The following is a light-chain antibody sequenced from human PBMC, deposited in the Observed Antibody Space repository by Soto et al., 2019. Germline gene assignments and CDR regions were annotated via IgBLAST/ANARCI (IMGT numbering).Light chain of an antibody. V-gene: IGKV1-5*03. CDR2: KAS. Sequence: DIQMTQSPSTLSASVGDRVTITCRASQSISTWLAWYQQKPRKAPKLLIYKASSLESGVPSRFSGSGSGTEFTLTISSPQPDDFTTYYCQQYQTYPFTFGPGTKVDIK. J-gene: IGKJ3*01. CDR3: QQYQTYPFT. CDR1: QSISTW.